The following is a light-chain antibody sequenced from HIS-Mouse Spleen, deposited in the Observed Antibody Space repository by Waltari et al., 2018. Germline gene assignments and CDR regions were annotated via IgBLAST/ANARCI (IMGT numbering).Light chain of an antibody. CDR3: QAWDSSNVV. Sequence: SYELTQPPSVSVSPGQTASITCSGDKLGDKYACWYQQKPGQSPVLVIYQDSKRPSGIPGRFSGSNSGNTATRTISGTQAMDEADYYCQAWDSSNVVFGGGTKLTVL. CDR2: QDS. V-gene: IGLV3-1*01. J-gene: IGLJ2*01. CDR1: KLGDKY.